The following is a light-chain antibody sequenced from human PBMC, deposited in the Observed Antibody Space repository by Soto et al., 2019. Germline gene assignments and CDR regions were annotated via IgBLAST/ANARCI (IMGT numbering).Light chain of an antibody. J-gene: IGKJ2*01. V-gene: IGKV1-5*03. Sequence: DIQLTQFPSTLSPSVGDRVTITCRASQSISNWLAWYQQKPGKAPKLVIYKASSLKSGVPSRFSGSGSGTEFTLTISTLQPDDFATYCCQQYNSYPHTFGQGTKLEIK. CDR2: KAS. CDR1: QSISNW. CDR3: QQYNSYPHT.